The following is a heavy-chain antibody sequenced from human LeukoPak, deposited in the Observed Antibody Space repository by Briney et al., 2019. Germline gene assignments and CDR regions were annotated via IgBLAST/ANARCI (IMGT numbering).Heavy chain of an antibody. CDR3: ARVAYGDYAPLKFDY. Sequence: SETLSLTCTVSGVSISSYYWSWIRQPPGKGLEWIGYIYYSGSTNYNPSLKSRVTLSVDTSKNQFSLKLSSVTAADTAVYYCARVAYGDYAPLKFDYWGQGTLVTVSS. V-gene: IGHV4-59*01. CDR1: GVSISSYY. J-gene: IGHJ4*02. D-gene: IGHD4-17*01. CDR2: IYYSGST.